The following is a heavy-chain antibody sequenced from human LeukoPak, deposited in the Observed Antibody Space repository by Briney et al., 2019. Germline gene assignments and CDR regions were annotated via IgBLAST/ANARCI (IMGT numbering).Heavy chain of an antibody. CDR1: GGSISSSSYY. V-gene: IGHV4-39*01. CDR3: ARQYCSGGSCRFDY. J-gene: IGHJ4*02. Sequence: SETLSLTCTVSGGSISSSSYYWGWIRQPPGKGLEWIGGIYYSGSTYYNPSLKSRVTISVDTSKNQFSLKLSSVTAADTAVYYCARQYCSGGSCRFDYWGQGTLVTVSS. CDR2: IYYSGST. D-gene: IGHD2-15*01.